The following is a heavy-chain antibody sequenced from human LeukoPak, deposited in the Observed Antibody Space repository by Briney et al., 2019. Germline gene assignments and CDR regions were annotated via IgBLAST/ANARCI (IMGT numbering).Heavy chain of an antibody. D-gene: IGHD3-10*01. J-gene: IGHJ4*02. CDR2: IIPIFGTA. V-gene: IGHV1-69*05. CDR1: GGTFSSYA. Sequence: SVKVSCKASGGTFSSYAISWVRQAPGQGLEWMGGIIPIFGTANYAQKLQGRVTMTTDTSTSTAYMELRSLRSDDTAVYYCARDTVLLWFGELLPAPFDYWGQGTLVTVSS. CDR3: ARDTVLLWFGELLPAPFDY.